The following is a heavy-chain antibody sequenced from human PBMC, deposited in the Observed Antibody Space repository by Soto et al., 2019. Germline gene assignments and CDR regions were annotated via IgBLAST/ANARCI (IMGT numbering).Heavy chain of an antibody. D-gene: IGHD1-26*01. CDR3: ARDGGIIVGAYYFDY. Sequence: QVQLVQSGAAVKTPGASVKVSCKASGYTFTSYGISWVRQAPGQGLEWMGWISAYNGNTNYAQKLQCRVTMTTDTSTSTAYMELRSLRSDDTAVYYGARDGGIIVGAYYFDYWGHGTLVTVSS. CDR2: ISAYNGNT. CDR1: GYTFTSYG. V-gene: IGHV1-18*01. J-gene: IGHJ4*01.